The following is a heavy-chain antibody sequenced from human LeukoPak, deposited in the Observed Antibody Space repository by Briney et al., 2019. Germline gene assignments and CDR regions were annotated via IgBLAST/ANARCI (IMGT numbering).Heavy chain of an antibody. D-gene: IGHD3-16*01. CDR3: ARAIWGAVAFDI. Sequence: GASVKVSCKASGYTFTGHYMHWVRQAPGQGLEWMGWINPNSGDTNYAQKFQGRVTMTRDTSINTGYMELSRLRSDDTAVYYCARAIWGAVAFDIWGQGTMVTVSS. CDR1: GYTFTGHY. J-gene: IGHJ3*02. CDR2: INPNSGDT. V-gene: IGHV1-2*02.